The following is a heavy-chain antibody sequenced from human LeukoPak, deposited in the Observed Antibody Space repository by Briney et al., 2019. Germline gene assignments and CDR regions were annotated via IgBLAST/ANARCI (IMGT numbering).Heavy chain of an antibody. V-gene: IGHV1-8*01. CDR2: MNPNSGNT. J-gene: IGHJ6*02. CDR1: GYTFTSYD. D-gene: IGHD3-3*01. Sequence: GASVKVSCKASGYTFTSYDINWVRQATGQGLEWMGWMNPNSGNTGYAQKLQGRVTMTTDTSTSTAYMELRSLRSDDTAVYYCARRGPRSIYYYYGMDVWGQGTTVTVSS. CDR3: ARRGPRSIYYYYGMDV.